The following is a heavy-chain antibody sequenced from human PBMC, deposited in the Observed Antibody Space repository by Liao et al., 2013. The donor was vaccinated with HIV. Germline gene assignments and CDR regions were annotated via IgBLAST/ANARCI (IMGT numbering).Heavy chain of an antibody. CDR2: IYTSGST. D-gene: IGHD5-18*01. CDR1: GGSISSGSYY. Sequence: QVQLQESGPGLVKPSQTLSLTCTVSGGSISSGSYYWSWIRQPAGKGLEWIGRIYTSGSTNYNPSLKSRVTISVDTSKNQFSLKLSSVTAADTAVYYCAREGYSYGFYYMDVWGKGTTVTVSS. V-gene: IGHV4-61*02. J-gene: IGHJ6*03. CDR3: AREGYSYGFYYMDV.